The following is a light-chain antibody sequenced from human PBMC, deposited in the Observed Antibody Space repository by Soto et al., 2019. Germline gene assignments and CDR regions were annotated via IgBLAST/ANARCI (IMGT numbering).Light chain of an antibody. CDR1: QSVSSSY. CDR2: GAS. CDR3: QQYGSIRGT. Sequence: IVLTQSPGTLSLSPGERATLSCRASQSVSSSYLAWYQQQPGQAPRLLIYGASSRATGIPDRFSGSGSGTDFTLTISRLEPEDFAVYYCQQYGSIRGTFGQGTEVEIK. J-gene: IGKJ1*01. V-gene: IGKV3-20*01.